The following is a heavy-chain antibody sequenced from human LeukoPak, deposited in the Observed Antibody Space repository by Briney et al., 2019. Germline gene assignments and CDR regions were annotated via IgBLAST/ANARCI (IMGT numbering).Heavy chain of an antibody. V-gene: IGHV5-51*01. Sequence: HGESLKISCKASGYSFTNYWIAWVRQKPGKGLEWMGIMHPGESEINYSPSFEGQVTISADTSTSTAYLEWYSLKASDSAIYYCAKTIASLGSGARYFDPWGQGTMITVSS. CDR3: AKTIASLGSGARYFDP. CDR1: GYSFTNYW. D-gene: IGHD5/OR15-5a*01. CDR2: MHPGESEI. J-gene: IGHJ5*02.